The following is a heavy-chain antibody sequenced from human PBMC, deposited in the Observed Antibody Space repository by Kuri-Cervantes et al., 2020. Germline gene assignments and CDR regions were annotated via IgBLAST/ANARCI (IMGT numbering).Heavy chain of an antibody. J-gene: IGHJ1*01. CDR2: ISYDGSNK. D-gene: IGHD4-11*01. CDR1: GFTFSSYG. V-gene: IGHV3-30*18. CDR3: AKDRKDYSNYAAEYFQH. Sequence: GGSLRLSCAASGFTFSSYGMHWVRQAPGKGLEWVAVISYDGSNKYYADSVKGRFAISRDNSKNTLYLQMNSLRAEDTAVYYCAKDRKDYSNYAAEYFQHWGQGTLVTVSS.